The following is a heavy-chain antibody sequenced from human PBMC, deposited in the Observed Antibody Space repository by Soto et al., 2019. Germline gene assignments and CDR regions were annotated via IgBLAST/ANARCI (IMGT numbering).Heavy chain of an antibody. V-gene: IGHV2-5*02. CDR1: GFSLSTYGVG. CDR3: AQDDLDTSMATAWVDP. J-gene: IGHJ5*02. D-gene: IGHD5-18*01. CDR2: IYWDDDR. Sequence: QITLKESGHPLVKPTQTLTLTCTFSGFSLSTYGVGVGWIRQPPGKALEWLALIYWDDDRRYSPSMKSRLTITKDPSTNQVVMTLTNMEPVDTATYYCAQDDLDTSMATAWVDPWGPRTLVTVSS.